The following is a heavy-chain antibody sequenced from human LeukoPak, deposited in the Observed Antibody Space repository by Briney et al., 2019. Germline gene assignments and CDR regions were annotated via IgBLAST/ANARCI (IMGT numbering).Heavy chain of an antibody. CDR1: GGSISGYY. CDR2: IYSSGST. D-gene: IGHD4-23*01. V-gene: IGHV4-59*01. CDR3: ARVGPLPYGSNLDY. Sequence: PSETLSLTCSVSGGSISGYYWSWIRQPPGKGLDWIGYIYSSGSTNYNPSLKSRVTISVDTSKNQFSLKLSSVTAADTAVFYCARVGPLPYGSNLDYWGQGTLVTVSS. J-gene: IGHJ4*02.